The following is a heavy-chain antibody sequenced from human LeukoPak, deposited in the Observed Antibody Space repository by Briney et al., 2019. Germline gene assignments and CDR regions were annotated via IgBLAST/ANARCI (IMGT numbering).Heavy chain of an antibody. J-gene: IGHJ4*02. Sequence: PSETLSLTCAVYGGSFSGYYWSWIRQPPGKGLEWIGEINHSGSTNYNPSLKSRVTISVDTSKNQFSLKLSSVTAADTAVYYCARVTDNYYDSSGDYWGQGTLVTVSS. V-gene: IGHV4-34*01. CDR2: INHSGST. CDR1: GGSFSGYY. D-gene: IGHD3-22*01. CDR3: ARVTDNYYDSSGDY.